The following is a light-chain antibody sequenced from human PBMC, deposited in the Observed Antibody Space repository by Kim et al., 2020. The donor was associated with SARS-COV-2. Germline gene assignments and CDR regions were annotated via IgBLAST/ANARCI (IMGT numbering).Light chain of an antibody. Sequence: EIVMTQSPATLSVSPGERATLSCRASQSVSSNLAWYQQKPGQAPRLLIYGASTRATGIPARFSGSGSGTEFTLTISSLQSEDFAVYYCQQYNNWPPRTFGKGTKREI. V-gene: IGKV3-15*01. J-gene: IGKJ2*01. CDR1: QSVSSN. CDR3: QQYNNWPPRT. CDR2: GAS.